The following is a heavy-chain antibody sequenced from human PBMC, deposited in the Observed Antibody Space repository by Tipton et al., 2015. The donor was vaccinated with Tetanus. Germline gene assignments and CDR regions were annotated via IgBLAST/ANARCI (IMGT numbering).Heavy chain of an antibody. CDR3: ARDRRDFAYDSRGFYSPLYYFDN. J-gene: IGHJ4*02. CDR2: IYYTDLT. V-gene: IGHV4-31*03. CDR1: GASINAGGYL. Sequence: TLSLTCTVSGASINAGGYLWTWVRQHPGKGLEWIGNIYYTDLTSYTPSLNSRVSISVDTSKNQFSLRLTSVTAADTAVYFCARDRRDFAYDSRGFYSPLYYFDNWGQGVRVTVSS. D-gene: IGHD3-22*01.